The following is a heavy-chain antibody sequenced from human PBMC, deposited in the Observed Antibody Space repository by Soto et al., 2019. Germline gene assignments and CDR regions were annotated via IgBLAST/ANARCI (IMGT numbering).Heavy chain of an antibody. Sequence: GGSLRLSCAASGFTFSSYSMNWVRQAPGKGLEWVSSISSSSSYIYYADSVKGRFTISRDNAKNSLYLQMNSLRAEDTAVYYCARFMDGPARGYGDWGVDYWGQGTLVTVSS. D-gene: IGHD4-17*01. CDR3: ARFMDGPARGYGDWGVDY. CDR1: GFTFSSYS. CDR2: ISSSSSYI. V-gene: IGHV3-21*01. J-gene: IGHJ4*02.